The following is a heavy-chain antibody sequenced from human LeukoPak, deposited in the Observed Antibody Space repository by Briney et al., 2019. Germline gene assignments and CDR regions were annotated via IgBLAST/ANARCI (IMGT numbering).Heavy chain of an antibody. CDR3: ARDRRGYCSSTSCSDPYYYYMDV. CDR2: IYTSGST. D-gene: IGHD2-2*01. CDR1: GGSISSYY. J-gene: IGHJ6*03. Sequence: SETLSLTCTVSGGSISSYYWSWIRQPAGKGLEWIGRIYTSGSTNYNPSLKSRVTMSVDTSKNQFSLKLSSVTAADTAVYYCARDRRGYCSSTSCSDPYYYYMDVWGKGTTVTVSS. V-gene: IGHV4-4*07.